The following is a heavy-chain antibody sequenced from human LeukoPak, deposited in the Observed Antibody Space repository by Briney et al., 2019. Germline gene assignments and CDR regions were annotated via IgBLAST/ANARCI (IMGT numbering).Heavy chain of an antibody. CDR1: GFTFSSQW. CDR2: IYRDGSGV. CDR3: ARAPPSNGYSYHFDV. J-gene: IGHJ3*01. Sequence: GGSLRLSCAASGFTFSSQWMHWVRQAPVKGLVWVSRIYRDGSGVMYADSVKGRFTISRDNAKNTLYQQMNSLRAEDTAVYYCARAPPSNGYSYHFDVWGQGTMVTVSS. V-gene: IGHV3-74*03. D-gene: IGHD5-18*01.